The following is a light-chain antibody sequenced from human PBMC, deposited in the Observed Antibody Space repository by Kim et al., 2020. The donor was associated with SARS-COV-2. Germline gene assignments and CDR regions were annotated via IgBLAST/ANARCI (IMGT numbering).Light chain of an antibody. J-gene: IGKJ4*01. CDR2: DAS. V-gene: IGKV3-11*01. Sequence: LSPGERATLSCRASQSVGSYLAWYQQKPGQAPRLLIYDASNRATGIPARFSGTGSGTDFTLTISSLEPEDFAVYYCQQRSNWPPLTFGGGTKVEIK. CDR1: QSVGSY. CDR3: QQRSNWPPLT.